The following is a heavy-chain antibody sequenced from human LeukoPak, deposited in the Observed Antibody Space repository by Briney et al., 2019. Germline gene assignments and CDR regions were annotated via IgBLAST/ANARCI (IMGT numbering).Heavy chain of an antibody. J-gene: IGHJ4*02. CDR1: GYSFTSHY. CDR3: ARDLVAAAYTYDY. Sequence: ASVKVSCKASGYSFTSHYMHWVRQAPGQGLEWMGLINPSGSSTLYAQKFQGRVTMTRDMSTTTDYMELSSLRSEDTAVYYCARDLVAAAYTYDYWGQGTLVTVSS. CDR2: INPSGSST. V-gene: IGHV1-46*01. D-gene: IGHD6-13*01.